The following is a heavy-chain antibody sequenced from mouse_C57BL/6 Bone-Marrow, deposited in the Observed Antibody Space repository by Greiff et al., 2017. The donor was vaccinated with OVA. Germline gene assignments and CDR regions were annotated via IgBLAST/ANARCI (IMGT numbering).Heavy chain of an antibody. CDR1: GYSITRGYY. D-gene: IGHD4-1*02. V-gene: IGHV3-6*01. CDR2: ISYDGSN. J-gene: IGHJ2*01. CDR3: ASLNWDFDY. Sequence: ESGPGLVKPSQSLSLTCSVTGYSITRGYYWNWIRQFPGNKLEWMGYISYDGSNNYNPSLKNRISITRDTSKNQFFLKLNSVTTEDTATYYCASLNWDFDYWGQGTTLTVSS.